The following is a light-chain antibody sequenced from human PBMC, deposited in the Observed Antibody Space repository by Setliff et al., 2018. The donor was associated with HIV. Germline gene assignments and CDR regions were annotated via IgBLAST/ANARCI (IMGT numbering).Light chain of an antibody. V-gene: IGLV2-23*02. CDR3: SSYAGYGTGM. CDR1: SSDVGGYNL. CDR2: VVT. J-gene: IGLJ3*02. Sequence: QSVLTPPASVSGSPGQSITISCTGTSSDVGGYNLVSWYQQHPGKAPKLMIYVVTKRPSGNSDRFSGSKSGYTASLTISGLQAEDESDYYCSSYAGYGTGMFGGGTKVTVL.